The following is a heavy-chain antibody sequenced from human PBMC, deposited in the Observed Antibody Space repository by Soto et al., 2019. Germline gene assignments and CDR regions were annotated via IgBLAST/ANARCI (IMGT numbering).Heavy chain of an antibody. Sequence: QLQQWGAGVLKPSETLSLTCAVSGGSFSDYYWTWIRQPPGKGLEWIGEIDQSGSTKYNPSLKSRVTISVDPSKNQFTLGLRSVSAADTAVYYCASGADRVYAAKGGDYWGQGTLVTVSS. V-gene: IGHV4-34*01. CDR3: ASGADRVYAAKGGDY. J-gene: IGHJ4*02. CDR1: GGSFSDYY. CDR2: IDQSGST. D-gene: IGHD3-16*01.